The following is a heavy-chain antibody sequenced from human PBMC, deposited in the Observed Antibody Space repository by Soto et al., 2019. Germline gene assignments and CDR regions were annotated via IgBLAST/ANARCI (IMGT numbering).Heavy chain of an antibody. CDR3: ARGRSDFSSFAY. V-gene: IGHV3-64*01. Sequence: PGGSLRLSCAASGITFSSYAMHWVRQAPGKGLEYVSGLSSNGGSTYYANSVKGRFTISRDNSKNTLYLQMGSLRAEDMAVYYCARGRSDFSSFAYRGKGSLFPVSS. CDR1: GITFSSYA. J-gene: IGHJ4*02. D-gene: IGHD3-3*01. CDR2: LSSNGGST.